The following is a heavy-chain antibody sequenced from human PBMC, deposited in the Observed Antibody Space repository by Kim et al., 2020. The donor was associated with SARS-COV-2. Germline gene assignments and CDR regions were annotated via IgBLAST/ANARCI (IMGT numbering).Heavy chain of an antibody. CDR3: ARVGELLWFGELLYDY. CDR2: ISAYNGNT. V-gene: IGHV1-18*01. D-gene: IGHD3-10*01. J-gene: IGHJ4*02. Sequence: ASVKVSCKASGYTFTSYGISWVRQAPGQGLEWMGWISAYNGNTNYAQKLQGRVTMTTDTSTSTAYMELRSLRSDDTAVYYCARVGELLWFGELLYDYWGQGTLVTVSS. CDR1: GYTFTSYG.